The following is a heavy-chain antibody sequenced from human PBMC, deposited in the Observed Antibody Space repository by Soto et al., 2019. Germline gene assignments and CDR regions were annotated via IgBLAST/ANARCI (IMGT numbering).Heavy chain of an antibody. Sequence: SETLSLTCAVYGGSFSGYYWSWIRQPPGKGLEWIGEINHSGSTNYNPSLRSRVTISIDRSKNQFSLKLSSVTAADTAVYYCARVPDYWGQGILVTVSS. J-gene: IGHJ4*02. CDR1: GGSFSGYY. CDR2: INHSGST. V-gene: IGHV4-34*01. D-gene: IGHD2-2*01. CDR3: ARVPDY.